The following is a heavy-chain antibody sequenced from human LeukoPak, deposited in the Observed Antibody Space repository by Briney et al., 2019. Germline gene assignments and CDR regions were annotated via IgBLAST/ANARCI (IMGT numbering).Heavy chain of an antibody. V-gene: IGHV4-34*01. Sequence: SETLSLTCAVYGGSLSSYYWSWIRQPPGKGLEWIWEINHSGSTNYNPSLKSRVTISLDTSKNPFSLKLSSVTAADTAMYYCARLPGRAVYYDSSGYYYFDYWGQGTLVTVSS. J-gene: IGHJ4*02. CDR1: GGSLSSYY. CDR2: INHSGST. CDR3: ARLPGRAVYYDSSGYYYFDY. D-gene: IGHD3-22*01.